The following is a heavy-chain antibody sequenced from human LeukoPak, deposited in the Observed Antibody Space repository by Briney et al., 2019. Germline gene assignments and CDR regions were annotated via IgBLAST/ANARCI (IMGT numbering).Heavy chain of an antibody. J-gene: IGHJ4*02. CDR2: IYYSGST. CDR1: DGSISSHY. V-gene: IGHV4-59*11. CDR3: ARSAAGIDY. Sequence: PSETLSLTCTVSDGSISSHYWSWIRQPPGKGLEWIGYIYYSGSTNYNPSLKSRVTISVDTSKNQFSLKLSSVTAADTAVYYCARSAAGIDYWGQGTLVTVSS. D-gene: IGHD6-13*01.